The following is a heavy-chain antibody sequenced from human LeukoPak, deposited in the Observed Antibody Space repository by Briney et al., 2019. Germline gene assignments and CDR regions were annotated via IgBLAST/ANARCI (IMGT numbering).Heavy chain of an antibody. CDR2: ISAYNGNT. D-gene: IGHD2-2*01. V-gene: IGHV1-18*01. Sequence: ASVKVSCKASGYTFTNYGISWVRQAPGQGLEWMGWISAYNGNTNYAQKLRGRVTMTTDTSTSTAYMELRSLRSDDTAVYYCARDIVVVPAARGAGVDYWGQGTLVTVSS. J-gene: IGHJ4*02. CDR1: GYTFTNYG. CDR3: ARDIVVVPAARGAGVDY.